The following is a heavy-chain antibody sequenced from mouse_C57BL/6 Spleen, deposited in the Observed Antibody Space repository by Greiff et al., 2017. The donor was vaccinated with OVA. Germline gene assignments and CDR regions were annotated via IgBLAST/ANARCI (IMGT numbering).Heavy chain of an antibody. D-gene: IGHD1-1*01. CDR2: IYPGDGDT. CDR1: GYAFSSYW. Sequence: VQLQQSGAELVKPGASVKISCKASGYAFSSYWMNWVKQRPGKGLEWIGQIYPGDGDTNYHGKFKGKATLTADKSSSTAYMQLSSLTSDDSAVYFCARRTITTVGATDAMDYWGQGTSVTVSS. V-gene: IGHV1-80*01. J-gene: IGHJ4*01. CDR3: ARRTITTVGATDAMDY.